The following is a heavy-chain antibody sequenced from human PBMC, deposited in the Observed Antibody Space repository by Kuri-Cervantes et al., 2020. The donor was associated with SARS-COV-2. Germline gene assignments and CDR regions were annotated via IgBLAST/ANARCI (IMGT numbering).Heavy chain of an antibody. CDR1: GGSISSHY. Sequence: SETLSLTCTVSGGSISSHYWSWIRQPPGKGLEWIGYIYYSGSTNYNPSLKSRVTISVDTSKNQFSLKLSSVTAADTAVYYCARSDFWSGYYFDYWGQGTLVTVSS. CDR3: ARSDFWSGYYFDY. CDR2: IYYSGST. J-gene: IGHJ4*02. D-gene: IGHD3-3*01. V-gene: IGHV4-59*11.